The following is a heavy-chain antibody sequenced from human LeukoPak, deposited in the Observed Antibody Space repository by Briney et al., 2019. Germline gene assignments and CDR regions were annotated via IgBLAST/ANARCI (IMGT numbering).Heavy chain of an antibody. V-gene: IGHV1-18*01. D-gene: IGHD3-10*01. J-gene: IGHJ4*02. CDR3: AITTYGSGID. CDR1: GYTFIKYD. CDR2: ISAYNGNT. Sequence: ASVKVSCKASGYTFIKYDISWVRQAPGQGLEWRGSISAYNGNTNYAQKLQGRVTMTTDTSTSTASMELRSLISDDTAIYYCAITTYGSGIDWGQGTLVTVSS.